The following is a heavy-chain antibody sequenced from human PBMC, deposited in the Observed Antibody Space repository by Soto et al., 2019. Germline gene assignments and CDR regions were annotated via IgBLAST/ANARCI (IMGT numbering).Heavy chain of an antibody. J-gene: IGHJ2*01. V-gene: IGHV1-8*01. CDR3: AIMGKARVIGRRYFDL. CDR2: MNPNSVNT. CDR1: LYTFTSYD. Sequence: GASWPVSFKASLYTFTSYDINWVRESTVQGLDWMGWMNPNSVNTGYAQKFLGRVTMTRNTSISTAYMELSSLRSEDTAVYYCAIMGKARVIGRRYFDLWGRGPLVTVSS. D-gene: IGHD6-13*01.